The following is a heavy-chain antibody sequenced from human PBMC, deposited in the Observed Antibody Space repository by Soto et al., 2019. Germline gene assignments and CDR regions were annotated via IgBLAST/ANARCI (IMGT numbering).Heavy chain of an antibody. CDR1: GGTFSNYG. D-gene: IGHD3-22*01. V-gene: IGHV1-69*12. Sequence: QVQLVQSGAEVKKPGSSVKVSCKSSGGTFSNYGFSWVRQAPGQGLECMGVIVPIFGAERPQKFQGRVTITADESTNTVFMELRGLRSEDTAVYYCARGGSDYEGSGYYQGHVWGQGTTVTVSS. J-gene: IGHJ6*02. CDR3: ARGGSDYEGSGYYQGHV. CDR2: IVPIFGA.